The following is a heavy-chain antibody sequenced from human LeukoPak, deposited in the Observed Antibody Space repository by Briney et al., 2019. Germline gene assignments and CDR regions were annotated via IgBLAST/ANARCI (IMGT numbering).Heavy chain of an antibody. Sequence: QAGGSLRPSCAASGFTFSSYAMSWVRQAPGKGLEWVSAISGSGGSTYYADSVKGRFTISRDNSKNTLYLQMNSLRAEDTAVYYCAKDLNTGVVGDYESALWVLNWYFDLWGRGTLVTVSS. CDR2: ISGSGGST. V-gene: IGHV3-23*01. D-gene: IGHD4-17*01. J-gene: IGHJ2*01. CDR1: GFTFSSYA. CDR3: AKDLNTGVVGDYESALWVLNWYFDL.